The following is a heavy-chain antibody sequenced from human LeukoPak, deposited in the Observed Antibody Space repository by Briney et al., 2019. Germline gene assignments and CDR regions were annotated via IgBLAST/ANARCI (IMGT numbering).Heavy chain of an antibody. J-gene: IGHJ4*02. CDR1: GFTFSGNW. CDR2: INPDGSQK. D-gene: IGHD1-26*01. V-gene: IGHV3-7*01. Sequence: GGSLTLSCEASGFTFSGNWMSWVRQAPGKGLEWVASINPDGSQKFYVDSVKGRFTISRDNTKTSLYLQMNSLGAEDTAMYYCAKLLGMVTTYDYWGQGTRVTVSS. CDR3: AKLLGMVTTYDY.